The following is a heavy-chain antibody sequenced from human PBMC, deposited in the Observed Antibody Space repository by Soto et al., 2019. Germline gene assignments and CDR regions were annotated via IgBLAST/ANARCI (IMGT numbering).Heavy chain of an antibody. Sequence: HVQLQESGQGLVKPSQTLSLTCTVSGGSISSGGYYWSWIRQHPGKGLEWIGYIYYSGSTYYNPSLKSRVTISVDTFKNQFSLKLSSVTAADTAVYYCARWVGATSFDYWGQGTLVTVSS. CDR3: ARWVGATSFDY. CDR1: GGSISSGGYY. CDR2: IYYSGST. V-gene: IGHV4-31*03. D-gene: IGHD1-26*01. J-gene: IGHJ4*02.